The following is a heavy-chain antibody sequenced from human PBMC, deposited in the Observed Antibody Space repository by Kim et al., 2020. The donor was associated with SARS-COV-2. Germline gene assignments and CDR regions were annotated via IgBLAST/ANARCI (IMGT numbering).Heavy chain of an antibody. Sequence: GGSLRLSCAASGFTFSSYAMHWVRQAPGKGLEWVAVISYDGSNKYYADSVKGRFTISRDNSKNTLYLQMNSLRAEDTAVYYCARSDDYGDYETTDDAFD. CDR2: ISYDGSNK. CDR1: GFTFSSYA. CDR3: ARSDDYGDYETTDDAFD. V-gene: IGHV3-30*04. J-gene: IGHJ3*02. D-gene: IGHD4-17*01.